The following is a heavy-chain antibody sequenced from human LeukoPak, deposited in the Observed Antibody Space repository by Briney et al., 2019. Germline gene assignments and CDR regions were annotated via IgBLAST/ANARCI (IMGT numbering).Heavy chain of an antibody. CDR3: ARATSWDQRNFGLPCWYLDL. D-gene: IGHD2-2*01. Sequence: SETLSLTCTVSGGSMSSHYWSWIRQPPGEGLEWIGYSYYTGSTNYNPSLKSRVTISVDTSKNLFSLKLSSVTTADTAVYYCARATSWDQRNFGLPCWYLDLWGRGTLVTVSS. CDR2: SYYTGST. V-gene: IGHV4-59*11. CDR1: GGSMSSHY. J-gene: IGHJ2*01.